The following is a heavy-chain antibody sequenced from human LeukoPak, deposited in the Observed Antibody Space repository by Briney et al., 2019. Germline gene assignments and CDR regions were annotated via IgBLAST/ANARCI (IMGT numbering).Heavy chain of an antibody. D-gene: IGHD1-26*01. V-gene: IGHV3-21*04. CDR2: ISGSSYYI. CDR1: GFTFSSYS. Sequence: GGSLRLSCAASGFTFSSYSMNWVRQAPGKGLEWVSSISGSSYYIYYADSVKGRFTISRDNSKNTVSLQMNSLRADDTALYYCAKGGHFSCFDPWGQGTLVTVSS. CDR3: AKGGHFSCFDP. J-gene: IGHJ5*02.